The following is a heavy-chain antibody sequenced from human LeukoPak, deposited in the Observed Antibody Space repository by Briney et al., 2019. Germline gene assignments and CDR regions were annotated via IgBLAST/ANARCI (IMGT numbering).Heavy chain of an antibody. D-gene: IGHD1-26*01. J-gene: IGHJ4*02. Sequence: PGGSLRLSCTASGFTFSNFAMNWVRQTPGKGLEWVSVISGSGSTYYADSVRGRFTISRDNSKNTLYLQVSSLRAEDTAVYYCAKGGKWDVTPFDYWGQGTLVTVSS. CDR2: ISGSGST. V-gene: IGHV3-23*01. CDR3: AKGGKWDVTPFDY. CDR1: GFTFSNFA.